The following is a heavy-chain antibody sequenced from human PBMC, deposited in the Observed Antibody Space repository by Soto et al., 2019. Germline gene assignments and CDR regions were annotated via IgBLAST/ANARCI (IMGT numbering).Heavy chain of an antibody. CDR2: INAGNGNT. J-gene: IGHJ6*03. CDR3: ARDFWSNCSGGSCYLDDYYYMDV. CDR1: GYTFTSYA. Sequence: ASVKVSCKASGYTFTSYAMHWVRQAPGQRLEWMGWINAGNGNTKYSQKFQGRVTITRDTSASTAYMELSSLRSEDTAVYYCARDFWSNCSGGSCYLDDYYYMDVWGKGTTVTVSS. D-gene: IGHD2-15*01. V-gene: IGHV1-3*01.